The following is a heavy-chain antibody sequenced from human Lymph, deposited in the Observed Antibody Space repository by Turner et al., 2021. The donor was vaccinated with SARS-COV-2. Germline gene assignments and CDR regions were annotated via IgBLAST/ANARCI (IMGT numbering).Heavy chain of an antibody. J-gene: IGHJ6*02. V-gene: IGHV3-9*01. CDR1: GFTFDEYA. CDR3: AKGRRFGMDV. Sequence: EVQLVESGGGLVQPGWSLRLPCAASGFTFDEYAMHWVRQAPGEGLEWVSGISWNSGSIGYADSVKGRFTISRDNAKNSLYLQMNSLRAEDTALYYGAKGRRFGMDVWGQGTTVTVSS. CDR2: ISWNSGSI.